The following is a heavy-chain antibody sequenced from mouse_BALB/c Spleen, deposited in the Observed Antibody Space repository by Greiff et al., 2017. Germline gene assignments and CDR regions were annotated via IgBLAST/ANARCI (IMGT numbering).Heavy chain of an antibody. CDR1: GYTFTSYV. Sequence: LVESGPELVKPGASVKMSCKASGYTFTSYVMHWVKQKPGQGLEWIGYINPYNDGTKYNEKFKGKATLTSDKSSSTAYMELGSLTSEDSAVYYCARGGVSIMITTGAMDYWGQGTSVTVSS. CDR3: ARGGVSIMITTGAMDY. D-gene: IGHD2-4*01. V-gene: IGHV1-14*01. CDR2: INPYNDGT. J-gene: IGHJ4*01.